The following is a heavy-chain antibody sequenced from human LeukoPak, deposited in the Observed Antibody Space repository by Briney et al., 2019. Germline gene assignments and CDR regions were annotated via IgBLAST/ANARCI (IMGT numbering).Heavy chain of an antibody. Sequence: GGSLRLSCTASGFTFGDYATSWFRQAPGKGLEWVGFISSKAYGGTTEYAASVKGRFTISRDDSKSIAYLQMNSLKTEDTAVYYCTRAGYDFWSGYLWYYYYYYMDVWGKGTTVTVSS. CDR1: GFTFGDYA. CDR3: TRAGYDFWSGYLWYYYYYYMDV. CDR2: ISSKAYGGTT. V-gene: IGHV3-49*03. D-gene: IGHD3-3*01. J-gene: IGHJ6*03.